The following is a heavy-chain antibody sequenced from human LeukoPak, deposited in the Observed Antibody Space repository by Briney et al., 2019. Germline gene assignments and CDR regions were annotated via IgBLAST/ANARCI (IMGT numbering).Heavy chain of an antibody. CDR2: LYGKGDQT. CDR1: GFTFATYT. D-gene: IGHD1-14*01. CDR3: AKDVKPDGVWGVDY. Sequence: PGGSLRLPCAASGFTFATYTMNWVRQAPGKGLEWVSGLYGKGDQTFYADSVKGRFTISRDNSNNMLFLHMDSLRAEDTALYYCAKDVKPDGVWGVDYWGQGTLVTVSS. J-gene: IGHJ4*02. V-gene: IGHV3-23*01.